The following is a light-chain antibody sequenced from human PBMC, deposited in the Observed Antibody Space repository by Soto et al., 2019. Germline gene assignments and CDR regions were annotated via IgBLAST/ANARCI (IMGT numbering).Light chain of an antibody. J-gene: IGKJ4*01. Sequence: EIVMTQSPPTLSVSPGERATLSCRASQSVSTNLAWYQQKPGQAPRLLIYGASTRATGIPASFSGRGSGTEFTLTISSLQSEDFAVYYCQQYNSWPLTFGGGTKVEIK. CDR3: QQYNSWPLT. CDR1: QSVSTN. V-gene: IGKV3-15*01. CDR2: GAS.